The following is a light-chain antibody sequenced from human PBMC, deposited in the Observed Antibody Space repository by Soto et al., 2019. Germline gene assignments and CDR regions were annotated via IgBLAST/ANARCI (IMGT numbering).Light chain of an antibody. CDR3: HQYYKWPLT. V-gene: IGKV3-15*01. J-gene: IGKJ4*01. Sequence: EGVMTQSPATLSVSPVERATLSCRASQSVSSNLAWYQQKPGQAPRLLIYDASTRATDIPARFSGSGSGTDFTLTISSLLSEDFAVYYCHQYYKWPLTFGGGTKV. CDR2: DAS. CDR1: QSVSSN.